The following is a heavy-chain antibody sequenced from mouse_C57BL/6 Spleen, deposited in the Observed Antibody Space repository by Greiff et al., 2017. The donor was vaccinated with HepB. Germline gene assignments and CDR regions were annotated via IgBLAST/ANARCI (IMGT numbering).Heavy chain of an antibody. CDR3: TRAHYYGSSYYAMDY. CDR2: ISSGGDYI. D-gene: IGHD1-1*01. V-gene: IGHV5-9-1*02. Sequence: EVQGVESGEGLVKPGGSLKLSCAASGFTFSSYAMSWVRQTPEKRLEWVAYISSGGDYIYYADTVKGRFTISRDNARNTLYLQMSSLKSEDTAMYYCTRAHYYGSSYYAMDYWGQGTSVTVSS. J-gene: IGHJ4*01. CDR1: GFTFSSYA.